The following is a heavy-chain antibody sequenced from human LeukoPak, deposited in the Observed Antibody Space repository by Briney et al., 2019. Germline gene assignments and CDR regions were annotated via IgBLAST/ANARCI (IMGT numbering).Heavy chain of an antibody. D-gene: IGHD2-2*01. J-gene: IGHJ4*02. Sequence: GGSLRLSCAASGFTFSSYSMNWVRQAPGKGLEWVSSISSSSSYIYYADSVKGRFTISRDNAKNSLYLQMNSLRAEDTAVYYCARTGEGTVVVPAAIDYWGQGTLVTVSS. CDR1: GFTFSSYS. V-gene: IGHV3-21*01. CDR3: ARTGEGTVVVPAAIDY. CDR2: ISSSSSYI.